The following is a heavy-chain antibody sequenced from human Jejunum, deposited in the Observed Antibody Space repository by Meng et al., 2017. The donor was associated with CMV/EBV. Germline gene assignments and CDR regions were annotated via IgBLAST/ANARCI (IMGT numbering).Heavy chain of an antibody. Sequence: VSGGSISSSRYYWGWIRQPPGKGLEWIGSIFYSGSTYYNPPLKSRVTISVDTSKNQFSLRLSSASAADTAMYYCARQYGRSLFDYWGRGALVTVSS. D-gene: IGHD2/OR15-2a*01. V-gene: IGHV4-39*07. CDR2: IFYSGST. J-gene: IGHJ4*02. CDR1: GGSISSSRYY. CDR3: ARQYGRSLFDY.